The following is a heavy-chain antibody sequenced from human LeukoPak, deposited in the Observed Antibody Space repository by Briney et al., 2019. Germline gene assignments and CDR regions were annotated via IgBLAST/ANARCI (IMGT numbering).Heavy chain of an antibody. D-gene: IGHD6-19*01. J-gene: IGHJ4*01. Sequence: ASVKVSCKASGYTFTSYGISWVRQAPGQGLEWMGWISAYNGNTNYAQKLQGRVTMTTDTSTSTAYMELRSLRSDDTTVYYCARDPTGGWYSSYYFDYWGHGTLVTVSS. CDR2: ISAYNGNT. V-gene: IGHV1-18*01. CDR3: ARDPTGGWYSSYYFDY. CDR1: GYTFTSYG.